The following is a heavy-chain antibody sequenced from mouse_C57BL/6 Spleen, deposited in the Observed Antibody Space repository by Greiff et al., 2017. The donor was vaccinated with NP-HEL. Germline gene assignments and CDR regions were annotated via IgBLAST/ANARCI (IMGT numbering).Heavy chain of an antibody. CDR1: GFSFNTYA. CDR3: VRGDGGMDY. J-gene: IGHJ4*01. V-gene: IGHV10-1*01. D-gene: IGHD3-3*01. Sequence: EVQLVESGGGLVQPKGSLKLSCAASGFSFNTYAMNWVRQAPGKGLEWVARIRSKSNNYATYYADSVKDRFTISRDESESMLYLQMNNLKTEDTAMYYCVRGDGGMDYWGQGTSVTVSS. CDR2: IRSKSNNYAT.